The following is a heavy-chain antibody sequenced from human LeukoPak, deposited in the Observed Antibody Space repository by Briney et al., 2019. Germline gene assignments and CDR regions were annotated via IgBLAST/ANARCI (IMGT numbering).Heavy chain of an antibody. J-gene: IGHJ6*03. CDR1: GGSISSYY. CDR2: IYYSGST. D-gene: IGHD6-6*01. Sequence: SETLPLTCTVSGGSISSYYWSWIRQPPGKGLEWIGYIYYSGSTNYNPSLKSRVTISVDTSKNQFSLKLSSVTAADTAVYYCARAPPARPFYYYYYYMDVWGKGTTVTVSS. V-gene: IGHV4-59*01. CDR3: ARAPPARPFYYYYYYMDV.